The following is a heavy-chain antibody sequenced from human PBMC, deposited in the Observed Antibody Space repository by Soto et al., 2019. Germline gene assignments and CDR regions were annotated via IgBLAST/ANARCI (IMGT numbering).Heavy chain of an antibody. CDR3: ARGVLRYFDPFDY. V-gene: IGHV4-34*01. CDR2: INHSGST. J-gene: IGHJ4*02. Sequence: PSETLSLTCAVYGGSFSGYYWSWIRQPPGKGLEWIGEINHSGSTNYNPSLKSRVTISVDTSKNQFSLKLSPVTAADTAVYYCARGVLRYFDPFDYWGQGTLVTVSS. CDR1: GGSFSGYY. D-gene: IGHD3-9*01.